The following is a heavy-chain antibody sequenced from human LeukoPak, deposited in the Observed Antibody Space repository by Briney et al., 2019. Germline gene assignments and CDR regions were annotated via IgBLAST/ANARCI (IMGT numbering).Heavy chain of an antibody. CDR3: ARYSGNFAFEY. V-gene: IGHV3-7*01. Sequence: VTLTCAASAFTFSNHWRSWVRPAPGRGLEWVVNIKEDGSEKYNVDSAKRRFPISRDNAKSSLYLQMNSLRADDTAIYFCARYSGNFAFEYWGQGTAVSVPS. J-gene: IGHJ4*02. D-gene: IGHD1-26*01. CDR1: AFTFSNHW. CDR2: IKEDGSEK.